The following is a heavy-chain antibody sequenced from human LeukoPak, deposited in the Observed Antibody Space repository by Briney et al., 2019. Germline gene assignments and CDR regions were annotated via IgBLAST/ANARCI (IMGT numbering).Heavy chain of an antibody. CDR2: INHSGST. V-gene: IGHV4-34*01. CDR1: GGSFSGYY. CDR3: ASHLSSGWYGSRLDY. J-gene: IGHJ4*02. Sequence: PSETLSPTCAVYGGSFSGYYWSWIRQPPGKGLEWIGEINHSGSTNYNPSLKSRVTISVDTSKNQFSLKLSSVTAADTAVYYCASHLSSGWYGSRLDYWGQGTLVTVSS. D-gene: IGHD6-19*01.